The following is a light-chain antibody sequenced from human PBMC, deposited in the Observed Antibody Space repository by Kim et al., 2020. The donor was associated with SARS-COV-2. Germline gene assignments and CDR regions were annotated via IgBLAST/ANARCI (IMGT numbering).Light chain of an antibody. CDR3: QQYNSYPSF. CDR2: KAS. J-gene: IGKJ4*01. Sequence: ASVGDRVTITCRASQSIKSWLAWYQQKPGKAPKLLIYKASSLESGVPSRFSGSGSGTEFTLTISSLQPADFATYYCQQYNSYPSFFGGGTKVDIK. V-gene: IGKV1-5*03. CDR1: QSIKSW.